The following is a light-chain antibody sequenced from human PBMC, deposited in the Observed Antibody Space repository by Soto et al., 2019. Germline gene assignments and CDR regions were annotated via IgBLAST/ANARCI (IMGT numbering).Light chain of an antibody. CDR1: PSVSNNY. V-gene: IGKV3-20*01. J-gene: IGKJ1*01. CDR2: GAS. Sequence: IGLTQYPCTLSLSPGERATLSCRPSPSVSNNYLAWYQQKPGQAPRLLIYGASNRATGIPDRFSGSGSGTDFTLTISRLQSEDSAVYYCQQYNSWLWTFGQGTKVDIK. CDR3: QQYNSWLWT.